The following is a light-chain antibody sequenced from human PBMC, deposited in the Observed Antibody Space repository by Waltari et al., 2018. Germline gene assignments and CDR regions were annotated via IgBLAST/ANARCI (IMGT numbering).Light chain of an antibody. Sequence: QSALTQPASVSGSPGQSITLSCSGTDSAVGAYDFFSWYQQHPGKAPHLIIYEVSNRPSGISNRFSASKSGNTASLTISGLQAEDEAGYYCSSYTTSSAPGVFGTGTRVTVL. CDR3: SSYTTSSAPGV. V-gene: IGLV2-14*01. J-gene: IGLJ1*01. CDR1: DSAVGAYDF. CDR2: EVS.